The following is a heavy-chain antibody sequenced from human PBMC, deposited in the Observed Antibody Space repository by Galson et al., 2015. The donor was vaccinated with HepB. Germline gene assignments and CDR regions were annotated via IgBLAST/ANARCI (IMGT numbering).Heavy chain of an antibody. CDR2: ISWDGGST. Sequence: SLRLSCAASGFTFDDYTMHWARQAPGKGLEWVSLISWDGGSTYYADSVKGRFTISRDNSKNSLYLQMNSLRTEDTALYYCAKDRAPHINGDYGGIDYWGQGTLVTVSS. D-gene: IGHD4-17*01. J-gene: IGHJ4*02. V-gene: IGHV3-43*01. CDR3: AKDRAPHINGDYGGIDY. CDR1: GFTFDDYT.